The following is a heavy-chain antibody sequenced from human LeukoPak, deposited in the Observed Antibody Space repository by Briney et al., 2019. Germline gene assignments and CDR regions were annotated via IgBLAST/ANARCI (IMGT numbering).Heavy chain of an antibody. Sequence: SETLSLTCTVSGGSISSSSYYWGRIRQPPGKGLEWIGSICYSGSTYYNPSLKSRVTISVDTSKNQFSLKLSSVTAADTAVYYCARRYCSSTSCYAGYNWFDPWGQGTLVTVSS. D-gene: IGHD2-2*01. CDR1: GGSISSSSYY. V-gene: IGHV4-39*01. CDR3: ARRYCSSTSCYAGYNWFDP. J-gene: IGHJ5*02. CDR2: ICYSGST.